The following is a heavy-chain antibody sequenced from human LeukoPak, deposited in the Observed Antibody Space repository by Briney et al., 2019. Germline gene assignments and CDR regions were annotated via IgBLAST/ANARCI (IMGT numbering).Heavy chain of an antibody. CDR1: GGSISSYY. Sequence: SETLSLTCTVSGGSISSYYWSWIRQPAGKGLEWIGRIYTSGSTNYNPSLKSRVTMSVGTSKNQFSLKLSSVTAADTAVYYCARGGWDIVVVVAAQRRWFDPWGQGTLVTVSS. V-gene: IGHV4-4*07. CDR3: ARGGWDIVVVVAAQRRWFDP. D-gene: IGHD2-15*01. CDR2: IYTSGST. J-gene: IGHJ5*02.